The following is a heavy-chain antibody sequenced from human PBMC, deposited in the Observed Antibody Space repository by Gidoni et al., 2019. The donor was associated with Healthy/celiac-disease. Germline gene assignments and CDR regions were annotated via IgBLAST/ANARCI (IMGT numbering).Heavy chain of an antibody. Sequence: QVQLVQSGAEVKKPGSSVKVSCKASEGTFSSYAISWVRQAPGQGLEWMGGIIPIFGTANYAQKFQGRVTITADESTSTAYMELSSLRSEDTAVYYCARYCSGGSCYPVGYFDLWGRGTLVTVSS. J-gene: IGHJ2*01. D-gene: IGHD2-15*01. V-gene: IGHV1-69*01. CDR2: IIPIFGTA. CDR3: ARYCSGGSCYPVGYFDL. CDR1: EGTFSSYA.